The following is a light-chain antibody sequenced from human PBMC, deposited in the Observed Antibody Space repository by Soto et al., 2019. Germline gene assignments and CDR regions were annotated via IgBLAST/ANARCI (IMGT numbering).Light chain of an antibody. CDR2: EVS. CDR3: SSYTNINTGACV. Sequence: QSALTQPASVSGSPGQSITISCTGTSSDVGGYNYVSWYQQPPGKAPKLMIYEVSHRPSGVSNRFSGSKSGNTASLTISGLQAEDGADYYCSSYTNINTGACVFGTGTKVTVL. V-gene: IGLV2-14*01. CDR1: SSDVGGYNY. J-gene: IGLJ1*01.